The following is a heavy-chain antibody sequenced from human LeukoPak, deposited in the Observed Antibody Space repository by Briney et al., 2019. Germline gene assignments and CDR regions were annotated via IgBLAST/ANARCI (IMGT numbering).Heavy chain of an antibody. CDR1: GFTFRNHA. J-gene: IGHJ4*02. V-gene: IGHV3-64*01. D-gene: IGHD3/OR15-3a*01. Sequence: GGSLRLSCAASGFTFRNHAMHWVRQAPGKGLEYVSDINSNGDTTYYGNSLKGRFTISRDNSKSTLYLQMGSLRPADTAVYYCAREERGLAIDYWGQGALVTVSS. CDR3: AREERGLAIDY. CDR2: INSNGDTT.